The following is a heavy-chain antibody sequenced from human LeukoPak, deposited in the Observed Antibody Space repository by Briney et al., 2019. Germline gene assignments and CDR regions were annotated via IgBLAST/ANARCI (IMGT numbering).Heavy chain of an antibody. V-gene: IGHV1-2*02. CDR3: ASILWIGRGVQGNWFDP. J-gene: IGHJ5*02. Sequence: ASVKVSCKASGYTFTGYYMHWVRQAPGQGLEWMGWINPNSGGTNYAQKFQGRVTMTRDTSISTAYMELSRLRSDDTAVYYCASILWIGRGVQGNWFDPWGQGTLVTVSS. CDR1: GYTFTGYY. CDR2: INPNSGGT. D-gene: IGHD3-10*01.